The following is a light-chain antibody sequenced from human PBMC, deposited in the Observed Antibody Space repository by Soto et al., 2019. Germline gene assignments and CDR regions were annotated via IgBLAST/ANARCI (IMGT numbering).Light chain of an antibody. V-gene: IGLV2-8*01. CDR1: SSDVGGYNY. CDR3: SSYAGSNSPVI. CDR2: EVS. J-gene: IGLJ2*01. Sequence: QSALTQPPSASGSPGQSVTISCTGTSSDVGGYNYVSWYQQPPGKAPKFLIFEVSRRPSGVPDRFSGSKSGNTASLTVSGLQADDEGDYYCSSYAGSNSPVIFGGGTKVTVL.